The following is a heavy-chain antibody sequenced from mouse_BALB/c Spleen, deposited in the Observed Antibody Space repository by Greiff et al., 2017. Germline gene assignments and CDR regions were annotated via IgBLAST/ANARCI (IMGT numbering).Heavy chain of an antibody. V-gene: IGHV5-12-1*01. D-gene: IGHD2-2*01. CDR3: ARHGYDYAMDY. CDR2: ISSGGGST. CDR1: GFAFSSYD. J-gene: IGHJ4*01. Sequence: EVQGVESGGGLVKPGGSLKLSCAASGFAFSSYDMSWVRQTPEKRLEWVAYISSGGGSTYYPDTVKGRFTISRDNAKNTLYLQMSSLKSEDTAMYYCARHGYDYAMDYWGQGTSVTVSS.